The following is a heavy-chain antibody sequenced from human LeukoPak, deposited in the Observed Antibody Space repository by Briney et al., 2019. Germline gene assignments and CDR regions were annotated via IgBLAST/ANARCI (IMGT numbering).Heavy chain of an antibody. CDR3: ARDWDLL. CDR2: INQDGSEK. V-gene: IGHV3-7*01. D-gene: IGHD1-26*01. J-gene: IGHJ4*02. Sequence: GGSLRLSCAVSGLIFRSYWMSWVRQAPGKGLEWVANINQDGSEKYFVDSVKGRFTISRDNAKNSLHLQMNTLRAEDTAVYYCARDWDLLWGQGTLVTVSS. CDR1: GLIFRSYW.